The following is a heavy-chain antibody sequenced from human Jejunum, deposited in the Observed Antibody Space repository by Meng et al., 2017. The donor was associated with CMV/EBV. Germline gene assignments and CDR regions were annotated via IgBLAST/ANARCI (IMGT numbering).Heavy chain of an antibody. V-gene: IGHV3-11*01. CDR2: ISPGGTTI. J-gene: IGHJ4*02. D-gene: IGHD2-15*01. CDR3: VKEAGITDCSGDACYSADYFDY. Sequence: YMSWIRQAPGKGLEWISYISPGGTTIYYADSVKGRFTISRDNAMDSLYLQMNSLTAEDTAVYYCVKEAGITDCSGDACYSADYFDYWGQGTLVTVSS. CDR1: Y.